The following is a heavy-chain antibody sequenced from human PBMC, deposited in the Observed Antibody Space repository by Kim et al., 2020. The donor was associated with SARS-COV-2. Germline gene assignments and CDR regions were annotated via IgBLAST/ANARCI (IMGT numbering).Heavy chain of an antibody. D-gene: IGHD3-10*01. CDR1: GGSFSGHL. V-gene: IGHV4-34*01. Sequence: SETLSLTCAVYGGSFSGHLWTWIRQPPGKGLEWIGEINHSGSTNYNPSLKSRVTISVDTSKNQFSLKLSSVTAADTAVYYCARASGVWSYYYYSIMDVWG. J-gene: IGHJ6*01. CDR2: INHSGST. CDR3: ARASGVWSYYYYSIMDV.